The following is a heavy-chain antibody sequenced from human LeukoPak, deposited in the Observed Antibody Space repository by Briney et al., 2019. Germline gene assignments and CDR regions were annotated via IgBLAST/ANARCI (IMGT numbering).Heavy chain of an antibody. CDR2: ISWDGGST. Sequence: PGGSLRLSCAASGFTFDDYTMHWVRQAPGKGLEWVSLISWDGGSTYYADSVKGRFTISRDNSKNSLYLQMNSLRTEDTALYYCAKGFGVVSISRTYIDYWGQGTLVTVSS. D-gene: IGHD3-3*01. J-gene: IGHJ4*02. CDR1: GFTFDDYT. CDR3: AKGFGVVSISRTYIDY. V-gene: IGHV3-43*01.